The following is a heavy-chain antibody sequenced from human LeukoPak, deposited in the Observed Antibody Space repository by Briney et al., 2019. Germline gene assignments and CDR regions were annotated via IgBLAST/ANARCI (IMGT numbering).Heavy chain of an antibody. V-gene: IGHV4-30-4*01. CDR1: GGSISSGGYY. CDR3: ARVSGAAFPFIDY. CDR2: IYYSGST. Sequence: SETLSHTCTVSGGSISSGGYYWSWIRQPPGKGLEWIGYIYYSGSTYYNPSLKSRVTISVDTSKNQFSLKLSSVTAADTAVYYCARVSGAAFPFIDYWGQGTLVTVSS. J-gene: IGHJ4*02. D-gene: IGHD3-10*01.